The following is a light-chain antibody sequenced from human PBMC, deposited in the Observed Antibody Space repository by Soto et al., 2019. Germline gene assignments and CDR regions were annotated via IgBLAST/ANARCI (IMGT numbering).Light chain of an antibody. Sequence: DIRMTQSPSSLSASVGDRVTLTCRASEDIISYLNWYQHKPGRAPTVLVYGATNLPIGVPSRFSGSGSGTEFTFTISSLQPEDFATYCCQQSHNSPLTFGGGTKVE. J-gene: IGKJ4*01. CDR3: QQSHNSPLT. CDR1: EDIISY. CDR2: GAT. V-gene: IGKV1-39*01.